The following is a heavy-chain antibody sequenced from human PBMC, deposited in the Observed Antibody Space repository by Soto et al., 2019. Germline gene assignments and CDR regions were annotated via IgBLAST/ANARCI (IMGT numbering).Heavy chain of an antibody. D-gene: IGHD4-17*01. CDR2: ISSSSSTI. V-gene: IGHV3-48*01. Sequence: GGSLRICCAASGFTFSSYSMSWVRQAPGKGLEWVSYISSSSSTIYYADSVKGRFTISRDNAKNSLYLQMNSLRAEDTAVYYCASGLNYGDLKDWGQGTLVTVSS. CDR1: GFTFSSYS. CDR3: ASGLNYGDLKD. J-gene: IGHJ4*02.